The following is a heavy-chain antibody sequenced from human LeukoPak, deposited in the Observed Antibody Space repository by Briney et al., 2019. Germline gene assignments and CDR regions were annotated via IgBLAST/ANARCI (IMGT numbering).Heavy chain of an antibody. CDR2: MSYDGSNK. J-gene: IGHJ5*02. CDR1: GFTFSSYG. CDR3: AKDPRITIFGVVPPDNRFDP. V-gene: IGHV3-30*18. Sequence: GGSLRLSCAASGFTFSSYGMHWVRQAPGKGLEWVAVMSYDGSNKYYADSVKGRFTISRDNSKNTLYLQMNSLRAEDTAVYYCAKDPRITIFGVVPPDNRFDPWGQGTLVTVSS. D-gene: IGHD3-3*01.